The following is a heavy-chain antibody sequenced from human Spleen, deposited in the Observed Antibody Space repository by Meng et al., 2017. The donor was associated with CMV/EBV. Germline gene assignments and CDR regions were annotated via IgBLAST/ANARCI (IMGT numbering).Heavy chain of an antibody. J-gene: IGHJ5*01. CDR1: GGSINTGLYY. V-gene: IGHV4-39*07. D-gene: IGHD3-10*01. CDR2: IYYNGNT. Sequence: SETLSLTCTVSGGSINTGLYYWGWIRQPPGKRLEWIGSIYYNGNTHYSPSLKSRVTMSLDRSKNQVSLMLSSVTAADTAVYYCARDSLEPYGSGSYYWFDFWGQGTLVTVSS. CDR3: ARDSLEPYGSGSYYWFDF.